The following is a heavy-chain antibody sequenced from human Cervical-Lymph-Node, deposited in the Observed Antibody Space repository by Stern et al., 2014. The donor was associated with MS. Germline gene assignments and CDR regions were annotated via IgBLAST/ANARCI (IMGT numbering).Heavy chain of an antibody. CDR3: AKYCSDSICNGFDH. J-gene: IGHJ4*02. D-gene: IGHD2-15*01. CDR1: GFTFSRYS. V-gene: IGHV3-21*01. Sequence: EMQLVESGGGLVKPGGSLRLSCAASGFTFSRYSMNWVCQAPGKGLEWVSSISSTATYIYYSDSVRGRFTISRDNAKTALFLQMNSLRVEDTAVYYCAKYCSDSICNGFDHWGQGALVTVSS. CDR2: ISSTATYI.